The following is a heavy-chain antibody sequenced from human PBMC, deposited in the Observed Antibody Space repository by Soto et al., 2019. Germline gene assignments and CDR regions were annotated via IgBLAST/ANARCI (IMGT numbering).Heavy chain of an antibody. CDR2: ISYDGSNK. V-gene: IGHV3-30*18. J-gene: IGHJ4*02. CDR1: GFTFSSYG. Sequence: GGSLRLSCAASGFTFSSYGMHWVRQAPGKGLEWVAVISYDGSNKYYADSVKGRFTISRDNSKNTLYLQMNSLRAEDTAVYYCANGGYYDYWGQGTLVTVSS. CDR3: ANGGYYDY. D-gene: IGHD3-22*01.